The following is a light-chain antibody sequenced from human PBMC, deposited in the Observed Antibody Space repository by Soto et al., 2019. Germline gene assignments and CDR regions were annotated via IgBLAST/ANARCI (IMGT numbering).Light chain of an antibody. V-gene: IGKV3-20*01. CDR3: RQYGLSPRT. Sequence: EIVLTQSPATLSLSPGERATLSCRASQSVSSYLAWYQQRPGQAPRLLIYEASSRAAGIPDRFIGSGSGTDFTLTISRLEPEDSAVYYCRQYGLSPRTFGQGTKVDIK. CDR1: QSVSSY. CDR2: EAS. J-gene: IGKJ1*01.